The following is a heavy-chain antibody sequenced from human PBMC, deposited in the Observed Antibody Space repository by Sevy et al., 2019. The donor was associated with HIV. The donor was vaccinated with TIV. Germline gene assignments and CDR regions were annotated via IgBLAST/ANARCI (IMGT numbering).Heavy chain of an antibody. CDR3: AREWGYCSGGSCSFYGMDV. J-gene: IGHJ6*02. CDR1: GFTFSDYY. CDR2: ISSSGSTI. V-gene: IGHV3-11*01. Sequence: GGSLRLSCAASGFTFSDYYMSWIRQAPGKGLEWVSYISSSGSTIYYADSVKGRSTISRDNAKNSLYLQMNSLRAEYTAVYYCAREWGYCSGGSCSFYGMDVWGQGTTVTVSS. D-gene: IGHD2-15*01.